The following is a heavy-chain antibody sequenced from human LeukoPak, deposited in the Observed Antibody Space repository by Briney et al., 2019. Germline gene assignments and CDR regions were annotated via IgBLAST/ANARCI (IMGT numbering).Heavy chain of an antibody. CDR1: GFTFTNYA. V-gene: IGHV3-23*01. CDR3: AKDLGTSQDFDY. CDR2: IRGSGGTT. Sequence: GGSLRLSCVASGFTFTNYAMSWVRQAPGKGLEWVSYIRGSGGTTHYADSVKGRFTSSRDNSKNTVYLQMNSLRAEDTAVYYCAKDLGTSQDFDYWGQGTLVTVSS. J-gene: IGHJ4*02.